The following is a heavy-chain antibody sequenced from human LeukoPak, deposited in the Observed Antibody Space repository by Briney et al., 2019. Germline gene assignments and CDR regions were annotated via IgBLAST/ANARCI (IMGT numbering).Heavy chain of an antibody. J-gene: IGHJ4*02. CDR2: INWNGGST. V-gene: IGHV3-20*04. Sequence: GGSLRLSCAASGFTFDDYGMSWVRQAPGEGLEWVSGINWNGGSTGYADSVKGRFTISRDNAKNSLYLQMNSLRAEDTALYYCARDLGSSWYVGYYFDYWGQGTLVTVSS. D-gene: IGHD6-13*01. CDR3: ARDLGSSWYVGYYFDY. CDR1: GFTFDDYG.